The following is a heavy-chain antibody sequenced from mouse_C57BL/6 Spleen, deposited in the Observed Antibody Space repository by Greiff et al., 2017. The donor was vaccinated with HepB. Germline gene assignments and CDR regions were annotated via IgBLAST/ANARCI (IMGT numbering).Heavy chain of an antibody. Sequence: EVQGVESGGGLVKPGGSLKLSCAASGFTFSSYAMSWVRQTPEKRLEWVATISDGGSYTYYRDNVKGRFTISRDNAKNNLYLQMSHLKAEDTAMYYCAREGGRGWFAYWGQGTLVTVSA. D-gene: IGHD3-3*01. CDR3: AREGGRGWFAY. CDR2: ISDGGSYT. V-gene: IGHV5-4*01. J-gene: IGHJ3*01. CDR1: GFTFSSYA.